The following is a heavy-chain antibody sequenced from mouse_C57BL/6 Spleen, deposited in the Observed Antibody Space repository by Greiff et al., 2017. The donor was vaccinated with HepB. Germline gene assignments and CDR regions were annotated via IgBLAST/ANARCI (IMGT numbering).Heavy chain of an antibody. CDR2: IHPNSGST. CDR3: ARGGLGGYFDY. J-gene: IGHJ2*01. CDR1: GYTFTSYW. Sequence: QVQLQQSGAELVKPGASVKLSCKASGYTFTSYWMHWVKQRPGQGLEWIGMIHPNSGSTNYNEKFKSEATLTVDKSSSTAYMQLSSLTSEDSAVYYCARGGLGGYFDYWGQGTTLTVSS. V-gene: IGHV1-64*01. D-gene: IGHD4-1*01.